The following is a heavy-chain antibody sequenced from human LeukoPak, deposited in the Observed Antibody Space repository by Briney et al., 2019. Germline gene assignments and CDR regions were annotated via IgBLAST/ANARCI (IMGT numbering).Heavy chain of an antibody. V-gene: IGHV4-59*08. D-gene: IGHD6-13*01. CDR1: GGSVSNYY. Sequence: PSETLSLTCAVSGGSVSNYYGSWIRQPPGKGLEWIGYIHHSGSRNYYPSLKSRVTTSVDTSKNWISLRLTSVTTADTAVYYCARHAATLYNNGMDVWGQGTTVAVSS. CDR3: ARHAATLYNNGMDV. J-gene: IGHJ6*02. CDR2: IHHSGSR.